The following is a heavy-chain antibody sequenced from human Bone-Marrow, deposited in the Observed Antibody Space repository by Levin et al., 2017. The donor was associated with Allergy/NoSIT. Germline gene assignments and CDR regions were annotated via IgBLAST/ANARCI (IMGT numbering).Heavy chain of an antibody. J-gene: IGHJ2*01. CDR3: AKDRGYSYGYADWYFDL. D-gene: IGHD5-18*01. V-gene: IGHV3-30*04. Sequence: GGSLRLSCTASGFTFSNYAMHWVRQAAGKGLEWVAVITFDGSKKYYSDSVKGRFTISRDSSKNTLYLQLSGLRTEDTAVYYCAKDRGYSYGYADWYFDLWGRGTLVAVSS. CDR2: ITFDGSKK. CDR1: GFTFSNYA.